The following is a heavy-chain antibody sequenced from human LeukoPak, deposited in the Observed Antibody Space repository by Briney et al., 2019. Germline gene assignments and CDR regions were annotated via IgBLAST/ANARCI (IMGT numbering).Heavy chain of an antibody. J-gene: IGHJ4*02. Sequence: PRGSLRLSCAASGFTFSSYAMSWVRQAPGKGLEWVSAISGSGGSTYYADSVKGRFTISRDNSKNTLYLQMNSLRAEDTAVYYCAKWSTVAGTSLDYWGQGTLVTVSS. CDR1: GFTFSSYA. D-gene: IGHD1-1*01. CDR2: ISGSGGST. CDR3: AKWSTVAGTSLDY. V-gene: IGHV3-23*01.